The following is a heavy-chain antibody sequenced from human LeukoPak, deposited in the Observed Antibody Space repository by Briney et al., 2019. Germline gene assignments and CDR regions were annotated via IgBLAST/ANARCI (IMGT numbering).Heavy chain of an antibody. CDR3: AKDGRSGWYFGGHFDY. CDR2: INHSGST. V-gene: IGHV4-34*01. J-gene: IGHJ4*02. D-gene: IGHD6-19*01. CDR1: GGSFSGYY. Sequence: SETLSLTCAVYGGSFSGYYWSWIRQPPGKGLEWIGEINHSGSTNYNPSLKSRVAISVDTSKNQFSLKLSSVTAADTAVYYCAKDGRSGWYFGGHFDYWGQGTLVTVSS.